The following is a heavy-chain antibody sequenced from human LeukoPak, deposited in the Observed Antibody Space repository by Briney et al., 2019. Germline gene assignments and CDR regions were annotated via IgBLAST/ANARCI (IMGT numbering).Heavy chain of an antibody. CDR1: GGTFSSYT. CDR3: ARTEWELRDAFDI. Sequence: ASVKVSCKASGGTFSSYTISWVRQAPGQGLEWMGRIIPILGIANYAQKFQGRVTITADKSTSTAYMEPSSLRSEDTAVYYCARTEWELRDAFDIWGQGTMVTVSS. D-gene: IGHD1-26*01. V-gene: IGHV1-69*02. CDR2: IIPILGIA. J-gene: IGHJ3*02.